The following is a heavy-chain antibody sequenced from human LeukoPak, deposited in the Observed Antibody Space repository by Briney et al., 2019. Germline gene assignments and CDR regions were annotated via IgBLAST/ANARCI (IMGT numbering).Heavy chain of an antibody. J-gene: IGHJ4*02. CDR3: TTGTWIQLWLADY. Sequence: GRSLRLSCTASGFTFGDYAMSWVRQAPGKGLEWVGHVKTKTDGGTTDYAAPVKGRFTISRDDSKNTLYLQMNSLKTEDTAVYYCTTGTWIQLWLADYWGQGTLVTVSS. D-gene: IGHD5-18*01. CDR1: GFTFGDYA. CDR2: VKTKTDGGTT. V-gene: IGHV3-15*01.